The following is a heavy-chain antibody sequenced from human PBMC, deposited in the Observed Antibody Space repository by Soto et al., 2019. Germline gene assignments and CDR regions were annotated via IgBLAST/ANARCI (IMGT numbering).Heavy chain of an antibody. CDR1: GLTFSNYS. J-gene: IGHJ6*02. CDR2: ISSGSSGT. Sequence: GGSLRLSCAASGLTFSNYSMNWVRQAPGKGLEWVSYISSGSSGTYYADSVKGRFTISRDNAKNSLYLQVNGLRGEDTAIYYCAKGFGFGEHYGMDVRGQGTTVTVSS. CDR3: AKGFGFGEHYGMDV. V-gene: IGHV3-48*01. D-gene: IGHD3-10*01.